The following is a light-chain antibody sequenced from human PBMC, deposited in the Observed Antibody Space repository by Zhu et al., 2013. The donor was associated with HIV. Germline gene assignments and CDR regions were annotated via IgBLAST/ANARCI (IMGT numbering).Light chain of an antibody. Sequence: DFQVTQSPSTVSASVGDRVTITCRASQTLTNWLAWYQQKPGKAPKLLIYQTSTLDTGVPSRFSASGSGTQFTLTVSSLQPDDFATLFCQQYNSYWTFGQGTKVEIK. V-gene: IGKV1-5*03. CDR3: QQYNSYWT. J-gene: IGKJ1*01. CDR1: QTLTNW. CDR2: QTS.